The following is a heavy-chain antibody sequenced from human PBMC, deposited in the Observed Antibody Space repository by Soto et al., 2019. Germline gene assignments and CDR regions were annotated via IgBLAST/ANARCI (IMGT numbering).Heavy chain of an antibody. CDR1: GASISSSNW. CDR2: IYHYGTT. D-gene: IGHD1-26*01. V-gene: IGHV4-4*02. CDR3: ARGPRSGSYSVDGFDV. J-gene: IGHJ3*01. Sequence: QVQLQQSGPGLVNPSGTLSLTCVVSGASISSSNWWTWVRQPPGKGLEWIGEIYHYGTTSYSPSLKSRVTLSIDKSTNQCSLRLTSVTAADTAIYYCARGPRSGSYSVDGFDVWGQGTVVTVSS.